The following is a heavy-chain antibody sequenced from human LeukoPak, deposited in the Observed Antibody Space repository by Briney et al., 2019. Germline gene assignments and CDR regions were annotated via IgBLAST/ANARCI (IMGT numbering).Heavy chain of an antibody. D-gene: IGHD3-3*01. CDR1: GGSFSGYY. CDR3: GTSREWIYYYYYYGMDV. J-gene: IGHJ6*02. Sequence: SETLSLTCAVYGGSFSGYYWSWIRQPPGKGLEWIGEINHSGSTNYNPSLKSRVTISVDTSKNQFSLTLSSVTAADTAVYYCGTSREWIYYYYYYGMDVWGQGTTVTVSS. V-gene: IGHV4-34*01. CDR2: INHSGST.